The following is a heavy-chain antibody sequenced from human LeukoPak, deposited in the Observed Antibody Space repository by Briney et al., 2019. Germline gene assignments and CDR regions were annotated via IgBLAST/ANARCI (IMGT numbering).Heavy chain of an antibody. J-gene: IGHJ6*02. Sequence: SETLSLTCTVSGGSISSYYWSWIRQPPGKGLEWIGYIYYSGSTNYNPSLKSRVTISVDTSKNQFSLKLSSVTAADTAVYYCARDGIYDFWSGYTYGMGVWGQGTTVTVSS. CDR3: ARDGIYDFWSGYTYGMGV. D-gene: IGHD3-3*01. CDR1: GGSISSYY. CDR2: IYYSGST. V-gene: IGHV4-59*01.